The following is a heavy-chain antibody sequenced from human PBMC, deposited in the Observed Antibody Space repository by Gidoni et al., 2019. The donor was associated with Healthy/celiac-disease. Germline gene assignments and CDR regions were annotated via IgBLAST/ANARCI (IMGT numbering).Heavy chain of an antibody. CDR3: ARDTVTTHPHYYYYGMDV. Sequence: QVQLVQSGAEVKKPVSSVKVSCKASGGTFCISTISWVRQPPGQGLEWMGRIIPILGIANYAQKFQGRVTITADKSTSTAYMELSSLRSEDTAVYYCARDTVTTHPHYYYYGMDVWGQGTTVTVSS. CDR1: GGTFCIST. J-gene: IGHJ6*02. CDR2: IIPILGIA. V-gene: IGHV1-69*08. D-gene: IGHD4-4*01.